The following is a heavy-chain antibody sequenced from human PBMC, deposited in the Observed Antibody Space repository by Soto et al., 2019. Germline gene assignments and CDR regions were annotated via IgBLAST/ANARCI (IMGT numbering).Heavy chain of an antibody. CDR3: ARRGRDGYNYYFDY. Sequence: QVQLQQWGAGLLKPSETLSLTCAVYGGSFSGYYWSWIRQPPGKGLEWSGEINHSGSTNYNPSLKSRVTISVDTSKNQFSLKLSSVTAADTAVYYCARRGRDGYNYYFDYWGQGTLVTVSS. V-gene: IGHV4-34*01. CDR2: INHSGST. J-gene: IGHJ4*02. D-gene: IGHD5-12*01. CDR1: GGSFSGYY.